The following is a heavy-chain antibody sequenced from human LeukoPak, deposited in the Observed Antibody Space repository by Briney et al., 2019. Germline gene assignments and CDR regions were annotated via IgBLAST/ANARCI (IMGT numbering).Heavy chain of an antibody. V-gene: IGHV3-21*01. D-gene: IGHD6-13*01. CDR1: GFTFSSYS. J-gene: IGHJ4*02. Sequence: PGGSLRLSCAASGFTFSSYSMNWVRQAPGKGLEWVSSISSSSSYIYYADSVRGRFTTSRDNAKTSLYLQMNSLRAEVTAVYYCARGDSSSWYDFDYWGQGTLVTVSS. CDR3: ARGDSSSWYDFDY. CDR2: ISSSSSYI.